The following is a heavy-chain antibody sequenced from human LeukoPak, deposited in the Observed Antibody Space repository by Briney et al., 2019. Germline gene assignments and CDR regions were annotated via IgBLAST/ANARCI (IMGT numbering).Heavy chain of an antibody. J-gene: IGHJ4*02. D-gene: IGHD2-15*01. CDR1: GYTFTSYG. CDR2: ISTYNGNT. V-gene: IGHV1-18*01. Sequence: ASVKVSCKASGYTFTSYGLIWVRQAPGQGLEWMGWISTYNGNTNYAQNLQGRVTMTADTSTSTAYMELRRLRSDDTAVYYCARAVCSGGSCYGEIDYWGQGTLVTVSS. CDR3: ARAVCSGGSCYGEIDY.